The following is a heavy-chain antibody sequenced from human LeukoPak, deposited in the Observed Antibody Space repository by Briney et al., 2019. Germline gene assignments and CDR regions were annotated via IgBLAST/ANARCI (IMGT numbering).Heavy chain of an antibody. V-gene: IGHV1-2*02. CDR3: ARDRFAAAGNWFDP. CDR2: INPNSGGT. CDR1: GYTFTGYY. Sequence: ASVTVSFTASGYTFTGYYMHWVRQAPGQGLEWMGWINPNSGGTNYAQKFQGRVTMTRDTSISTAYMELSRLRSDDTAVYYCARDRFAAAGNWFDPWGQGTLVTVSS. D-gene: IGHD6-13*01. J-gene: IGHJ5*02.